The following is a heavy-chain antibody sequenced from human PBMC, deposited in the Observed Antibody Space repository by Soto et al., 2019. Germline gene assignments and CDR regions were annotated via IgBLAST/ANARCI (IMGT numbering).Heavy chain of an antibody. Sequence: EAQLLESGGGLVQPGGSLRLSCAASGFTFSSYAMSWVRQAPGKGLEWVSGISGYGASTDYADSVKGRFTISRDNSKNTLYLQMNSLGAEDTAVYYCAKQRGGFDLWGQGTKVTVSS. CDR2: ISGYGAST. CDR1: GFTFSSYA. V-gene: IGHV3-23*01. J-gene: IGHJ3*01. CDR3: AKQRGGFDL.